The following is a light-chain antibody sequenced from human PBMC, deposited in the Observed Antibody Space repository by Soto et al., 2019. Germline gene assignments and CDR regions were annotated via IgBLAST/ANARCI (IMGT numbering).Light chain of an antibody. V-gene: IGKV3-11*01. CDR2: DAS. CDR1: QSISSN. CDR3: QQRSNWPPRFT. J-gene: IGKJ3*01. Sequence: EIVMTQSPATLSVSPGERATLSCRASQSISSNLAWYQQKPGQAPRLLIYDASSRATGIPARFSGSGSGTDFTLTISSLEPEDFAVYYCQQRSNWPPRFTYGPGTKVDIK.